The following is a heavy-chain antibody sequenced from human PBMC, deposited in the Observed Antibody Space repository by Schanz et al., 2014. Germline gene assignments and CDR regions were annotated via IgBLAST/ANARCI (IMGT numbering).Heavy chain of an antibody. CDR1: GYTFVSYS. V-gene: IGHV1-18*04. CDR2: INGYNGHT. D-gene: IGHD1-26*01. J-gene: IGHJ6*02. Sequence: VQLVQSGAEVKRPGASVKVSCKASGYTFVSYSMHWVRQAPGQGLEWMGWINGYNGHTLYAQKFQGRVTMTTDTSTSTAYMELRSLTSDDTAVYYCARFNSGSHSPPYYYYGMDVWGQGTTVTVSS. CDR3: ARFNSGSHSPPYYYYGMDV.